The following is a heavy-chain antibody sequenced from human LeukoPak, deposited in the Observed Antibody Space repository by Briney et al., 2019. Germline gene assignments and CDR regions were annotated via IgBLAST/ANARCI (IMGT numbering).Heavy chain of an antibody. D-gene: IGHD1-1*01. Sequence: GGSLRLSCAASGFTFSSYAMSWVRQAPGKGLEWVSAISRSGGSTYYADSVKGRFTISRDNSKNTLYLRMNSLRAEDTAIYYCARGGTTGTTTPTEDAFDLWGQGTMVTVSS. V-gene: IGHV3-23*01. CDR3: ARGGTTGTTTPTEDAFDL. J-gene: IGHJ3*01. CDR2: ISRSGGST. CDR1: GFTFSSYA.